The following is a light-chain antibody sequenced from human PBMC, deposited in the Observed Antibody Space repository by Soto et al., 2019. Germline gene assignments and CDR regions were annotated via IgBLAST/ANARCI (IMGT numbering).Light chain of an antibody. J-gene: IGKJ3*01. CDR2: AAS. V-gene: IGKV1-27*01. Sequence: DIQMTQSPPSLSASVGDRVTITCRASRDIHTFLAWYQQKRGEVPKLLVYAASTLQCGVPSRFVVSGAWTDFTHSIRSLQPEDVATYYCHQYNAAPYTFGAGTKVAIK. CDR3: HQYNAAPYT. CDR1: RDIHTF.